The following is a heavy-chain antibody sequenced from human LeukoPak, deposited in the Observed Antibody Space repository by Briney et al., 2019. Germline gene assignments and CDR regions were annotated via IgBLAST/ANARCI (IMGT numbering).Heavy chain of an antibody. CDR3: ARHLTYYYDGSGYVVDY. J-gene: IGHJ4*02. V-gene: IGHV4-39*01. CDR2: IYYSEST. D-gene: IGHD3-22*01. CDR1: GASISSSSYY. Sequence: TLETLSLTCTVSGASISSSSYYWGWIRQPPGKGLEWIGSIYYSESTHYSPSLKSRVTISVDTSKNQFSLKLSSVTAADTAVYYSARHLTYYYDGSGYVVDYWGQGTLVTVSS.